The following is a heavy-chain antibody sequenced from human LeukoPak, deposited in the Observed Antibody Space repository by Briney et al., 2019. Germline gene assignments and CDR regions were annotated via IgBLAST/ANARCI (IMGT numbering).Heavy chain of an antibody. J-gene: IGHJ6*04. V-gene: IGHV4-34*01. D-gene: IGHD4-17*01. Sequence: SETLSITCAVYGGSFSGYYWSGIRQPPGKGLEWIGEINHSGSTNYNPSLKSRVTISVGTSKNQFSLKLSSVTAADTAVYYCARVGDYGDYYYYGMDVWGKGTTVTVSS. CDR3: ARVGDYGDYYYYGMDV. CDR2: INHSGST. CDR1: GGSFSGYY.